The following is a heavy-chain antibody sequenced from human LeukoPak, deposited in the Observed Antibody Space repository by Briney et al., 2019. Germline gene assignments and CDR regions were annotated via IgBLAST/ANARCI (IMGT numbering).Heavy chain of an antibody. J-gene: IGHJ4*02. CDR1: GFTFRNYD. CDR2: IGTAGDT. D-gene: IGHD3-22*01. V-gene: IGHV3-13*01. CDR3: ARDQELGRHDSSGPGY. Sequence: GGSLRLSCAASGFTFRNYDMHWVRQVTGKGLEWVSAIGTAGDTYYPGSVKGRFTISRENAKNSLYLQMNSLRVGDTAVYYCARDQELGRHDSSGPGYWGQGTLVTVSS.